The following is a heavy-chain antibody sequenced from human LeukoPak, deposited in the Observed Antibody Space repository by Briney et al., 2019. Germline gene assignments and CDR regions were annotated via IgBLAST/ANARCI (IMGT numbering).Heavy chain of an antibody. J-gene: IGHJ4*02. CDR1: GNYW. Sequence: GGSLRLSCAASGNYWMHWVRQAPGKGLEWVSAISGSGGSTYYADSVKGRFTISRDNSKNTLYLQMNSLRDEDTAVYYCAKDHGSGWFYFDYWGQGTLVTVSS. V-gene: IGHV3-23*01. CDR3: AKDHGSGWFYFDY. D-gene: IGHD6-19*01. CDR2: ISGSGGST.